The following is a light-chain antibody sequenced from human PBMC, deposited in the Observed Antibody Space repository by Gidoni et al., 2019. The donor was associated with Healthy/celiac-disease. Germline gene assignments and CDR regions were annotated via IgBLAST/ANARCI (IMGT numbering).Light chain of an antibody. CDR3: QSYDSSLSGYV. CDR1: SSNTGAGYD. V-gene: IGLV1-40*01. Sequence: QSVLTQPPSVSGALGQRVTISCTGSSSNTGAGYDVHWYQQLPGTAPKLLIYGNSNRPSGVPDRFSGSKSGTSASLAITGLQAEDEADYYCQSYDSSLSGYVFGTGTKVTVL. J-gene: IGLJ1*01. CDR2: GNS.